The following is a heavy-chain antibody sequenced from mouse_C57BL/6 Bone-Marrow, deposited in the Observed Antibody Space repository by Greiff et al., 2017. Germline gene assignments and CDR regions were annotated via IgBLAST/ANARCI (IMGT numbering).Heavy chain of an antibody. CDR3: AREDYYGNDERAMDY. CDR2: INPNNGGT. CDR1: GYTFTDYY. D-gene: IGHD2-2*01. J-gene: IGHJ4*01. Sequence: VQLQQSGPELVKPGASVKISCKASGYTFTDYYMHWVKQSPGKSLEWIGDINPNNGGTSYNQKFKGKATLTVDKSSSTAYMELRSLTSEDSAVYYCAREDYYGNDERAMDYWGRGTSVTVSS. V-gene: IGHV1-26*01.